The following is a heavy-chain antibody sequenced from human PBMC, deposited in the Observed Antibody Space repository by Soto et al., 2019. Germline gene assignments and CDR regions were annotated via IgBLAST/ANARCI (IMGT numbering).Heavy chain of an antibody. CDR2: ITPMFGTP. J-gene: IGHJ4*02. CDR1: GGTFSRYT. CDR3: ARDGTLYDSSAYYYLY. V-gene: IGHV1-69*13. D-gene: IGHD3-22*01. Sequence: SVKVSCKASGGTFSRYTVTWVRQAPGQGLEWMGGITPMFGTPSYAQKFQGRVTITADESTSTAYMELSSLRSEDTAMYYCARDGTLYDSSAYYYLYWGQGTLVTVSS.